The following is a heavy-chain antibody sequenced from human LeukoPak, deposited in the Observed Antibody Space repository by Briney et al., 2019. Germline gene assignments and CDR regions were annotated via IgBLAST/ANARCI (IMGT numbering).Heavy chain of an antibody. CDR3: ARDERSSGWFDY. V-gene: IGHV3-9*01. CDR2: ISWNSGSI. J-gene: IGHJ4*02. CDR1: GFTFDDYA. Sequence: PGRSLRHSCAASGFTFDDYAMHWVRQAPGKGLEWVSGISWNSGSIGYADSVKGRFTISRDNAKNSLYLQMNSLRAEDTAVYYCARDERSSGWFDYWGQGTLVTVSS. D-gene: IGHD6-19*01.